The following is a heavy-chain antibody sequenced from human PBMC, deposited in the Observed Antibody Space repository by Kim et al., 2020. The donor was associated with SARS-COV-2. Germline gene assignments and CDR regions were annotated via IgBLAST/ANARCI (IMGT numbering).Heavy chain of an antibody. J-gene: IGHJ4*02. V-gene: IGHV4-39*01. CDR1: GGSISSSSYY. CDR2: IYYSGST. D-gene: IGHD2-2*01. CDR3: ASTIVVVPAATYPGWYFDY. Sequence: SETLSLTCTVSGGSISSSSYYWGWIRQPPGKGLEWIGSIYYSGSTYYNPSLKSRVTISVDTSKNQFSLKLSSVTAADTAVYYCASTIVVVPAATYPGWYFDYWGQGTLVTVSS.